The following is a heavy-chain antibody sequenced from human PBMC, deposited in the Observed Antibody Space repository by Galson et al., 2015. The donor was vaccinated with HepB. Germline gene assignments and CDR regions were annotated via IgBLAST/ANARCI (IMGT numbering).Heavy chain of an antibody. CDR3: AKGPYYGSGSYHSADDAFDI. J-gene: IGHJ3*02. D-gene: IGHD3-10*01. CDR2: IRYDGSNK. Sequence: SLRLSCAASGFTFSSYGMHWVRQAPGKGLEWVAFIRYDGSNKYYADSVKGRFTISRDNSKNTLYLQMNSLRAEDTAVYYCAKGPYYGSGSYHSADDAFDIWGQGTMVTVSS. V-gene: IGHV3-30*02. CDR1: GFTFSSYG.